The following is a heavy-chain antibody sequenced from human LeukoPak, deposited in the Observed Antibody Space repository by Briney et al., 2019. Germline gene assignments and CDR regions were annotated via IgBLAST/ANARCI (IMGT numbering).Heavy chain of an antibody. J-gene: IGHJ6*02. V-gene: IGHV3-23*01. Sequence: GGSLRLSCAASGFTFSSYAMSWVRQAPGKGLEWVSAISGSGGSTYYADSVKGRFTISRDNSKNTLYLQMNSLRAEDTAVYYCAKVTRDIVVVPAAIHRSQYYYYGMAVWGQGTTVTVSS. CDR2: ISGSGGST. D-gene: IGHD2-2*02. CDR3: AKVTRDIVVVPAAIHRSQYYYYGMAV. CDR1: GFTFSSYA.